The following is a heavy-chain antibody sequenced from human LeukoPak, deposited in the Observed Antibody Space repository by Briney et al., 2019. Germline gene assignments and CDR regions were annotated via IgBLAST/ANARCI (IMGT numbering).Heavy chain of an antibody. CDR2: IRSNGGST. CDR1: GFTFSSHS. CDR3: ARRGSGWEFDY. V-gene: IGHV3-64*01. D-gene: IGHD6-19*01. J-gene: IGHJ4*02. Sequence: GGSLRLSCVASGFTFSSHSMHCVRQAPGKGLEYVSGIRSNGGSTYFAKSVKGIFTISRDNSKNTLDLQMGSVRAEDMAVYYCARRGSGWEFDYWGQGTLVTVSS.